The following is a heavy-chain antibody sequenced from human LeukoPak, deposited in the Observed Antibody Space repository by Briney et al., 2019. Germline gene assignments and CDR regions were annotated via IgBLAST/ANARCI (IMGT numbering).Heavy chain of an antibody. Sequence: PGGSLRLSCAASGFSFSRHTMNWARQAPGKGLEWVSFISSSSPTTYYADSVKGRFTISRDNSKNMVWLQINSPTAEDTATYYCAKDGNWARFEDWGQGTLVTVSS. V-gene: IGHV3-48*01. D-gene: IGHD7-27*01. CDR3: AKDGNWARFED. CDR1: GFSFSRHT. CDR2: ISSSSPTT. J-gene: IGHJ4*02.